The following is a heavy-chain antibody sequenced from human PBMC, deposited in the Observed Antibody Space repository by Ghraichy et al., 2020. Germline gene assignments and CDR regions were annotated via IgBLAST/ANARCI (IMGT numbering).Heavy chain of an antibody. CDR3: ARVRCTSTGCYTRFTFDY. J-gene: IGHJ4*02. CDR2: IFYTGST. D-gene: IGHD2-2*02. Sequence: SETLSLTCTVSGGSISSYYWSWIRQPPGKGLEWIGYIFYTGSTNYNPSLENRVTISVDTSKNQFSLNLSSVTAADTAVYYCARVRCTSTGCYTRFTFDYWGQGTLVTVSS. V-gene: IGHV4-59*01. CDR1: GGSISSYY.